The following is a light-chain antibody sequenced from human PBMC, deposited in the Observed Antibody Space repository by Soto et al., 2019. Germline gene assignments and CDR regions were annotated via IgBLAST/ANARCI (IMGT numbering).Light chain of an antibody. Sequence: AIRMTQSPSSLSASTGDRVTITCRASQGISSYLAWYQRKPGKAPKLLIYAASTLQSGVPSRFSGSGSGTDFTLTISSLQPEDFATYYCQQLNSYPRTFGGGTKVDIK. V-gene: IGKV1-8*01. CDR2: AAS. CDR1: QGISSY. J-gene: IGKJ4*01. CDR3: QQLNSYPRT.